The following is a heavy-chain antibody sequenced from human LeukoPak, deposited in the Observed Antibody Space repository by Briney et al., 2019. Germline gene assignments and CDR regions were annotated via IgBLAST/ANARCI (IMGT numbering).Heavy chain of an antibody. V-gene: IGHV3-21*01. J-gene: IGHJ4*02. CDR3: ARAPRDSYYLFDH. CDR1: GFTFSSYS. Sequence: GGSLRLSCAASGFTFSSYSMNWVRQAPGKGLEWVSSISSSSSYIYYADSVKGRFTISRDNAKNSLYLQMNSLRAEDTAVYYCARAPRDSYYLFDHWGQGILVTVSS. CDR2: ISSSSSYI. D-gene: IGHD1-26*01.